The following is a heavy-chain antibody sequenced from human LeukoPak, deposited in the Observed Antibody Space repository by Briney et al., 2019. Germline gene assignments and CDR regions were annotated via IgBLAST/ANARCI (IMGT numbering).Heavy chain of an antibody. D-gene: IGHD6-19*01. CDR3: ARGKIAVRGNWFDP. J-gene: IGHJ5*02. V-gene: IGHV4-61*09. CDR1: GGSISSSSYY. CDR2: IYTSGST. Sequence: PSETLSLTCTVSGGSISSSSYYWSWIRQPAGKGLEWIGHIYTSGSTNYNPSLKSRVTISADKSKNQFSLKLSSVTAADTAVYYCARGKIAVRGNWFDPWGQGTLVTVSS.